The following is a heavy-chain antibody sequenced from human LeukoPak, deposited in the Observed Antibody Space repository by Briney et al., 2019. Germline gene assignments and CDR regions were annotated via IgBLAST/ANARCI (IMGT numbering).Heavy chain of an antibody. J-gene: IGHJ4*02. CDR3: ATHSSGCLDY. CDR1: GFTFSNYA. CDR2: IYSGGST. Sequence: PGGSLRLSCAASGFTFSNYAMSWVRQAPGKGLEWVSVIYSGGSTYYADSVKGRFTISRDNSKNTLYLQMNSLRAEDTAVYYCATHSSGCLDYWGQGTLVTVSS. V-gene: IGHV3-53*01. D-gene: IGHD6-19*01.